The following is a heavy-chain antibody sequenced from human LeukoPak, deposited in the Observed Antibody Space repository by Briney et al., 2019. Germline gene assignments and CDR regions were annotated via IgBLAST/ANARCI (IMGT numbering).Heavy chain of an antibody. CDR3: ARVGSEAVAGTGQYYFDY. J-gene: IGHJ4*02. D-gene: IGHD6-19*01. Sequence: SETLSLTCTVSGGSFSGFYWSWIRQSPGKGLEWIAYIHSSAGSNYNPSLKSRVTISVDTSKNQFSLKVTSVTAADTAMYYCARVGSEAVAGTGQYYFDYWGQGILVTVSS. CDR2: IHSSAGS. CDR1: GGSFSGFY. V-gene: IGHV4-59*01.